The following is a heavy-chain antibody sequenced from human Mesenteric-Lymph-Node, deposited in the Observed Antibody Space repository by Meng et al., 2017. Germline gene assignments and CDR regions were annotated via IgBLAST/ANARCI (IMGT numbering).Heavy chain of an antibody. CDR1: GGSISSGGFY. CDR3: ARTNYGDYNWFDP. V-gene: IGHV4-31*03. J-gene: IGHJ5*02. Sequence: HVQLLESAPGLVKPSQTLSLTCTVSGGSISSGGFYGSWIRQHPGKGLEWIGYIYYSGSTYYTPSLRSRVAISIDTSKNQFSLKLTSVTAADTAVYFCARTNYGDYNWFDPWGQGTLVTVSS. D-gene: IGHD4-17*01. CDR2: IYYSGST.